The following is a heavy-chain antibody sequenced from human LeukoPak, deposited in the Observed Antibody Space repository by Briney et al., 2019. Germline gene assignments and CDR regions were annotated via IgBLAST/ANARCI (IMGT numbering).Heavy chain of an antibody. V-gene: IGHV3-30-3*01. CDR1: GSTFSSYA. J-gene: IGHJ4*02. Sequence: QPGRSLRLSCAASGSTFSSYAMHWVRQAPGKGLEWVAVISYDGSNKYYADSVKGRFTISRDNSKNTLYLQMNSLRAEDTAVYYCARDRIPKYSAITYWGQGTLVTVSS. CDR3: ARDRIPKYSAITY. CDR2: ISYDGSNK. D-gene: IGHD6-6*01.